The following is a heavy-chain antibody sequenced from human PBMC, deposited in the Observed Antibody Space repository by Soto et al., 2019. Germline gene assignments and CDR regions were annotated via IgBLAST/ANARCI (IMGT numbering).Heavy chain of an antibody. V-gene: IGHV3-9*01. J-gene: IGHJ4*02. CDR2: ISWNSGSI. CDR3: AKDRLGIAVAGRGLDY. CDR1: GFTFDDYA. D-gene: IGHD6-19*01. Sequence: EVQLVESGGGLVQPGRSLRLSCAASGFTFDDYAMHWVRQAPGKGLEWVSGISWNSGSIGYADSVKGRFTISRDNAKNALYRQMNSLRAEDTALYYCAKDRLGIAVAGRGLDYWGQGTLVTVSS.